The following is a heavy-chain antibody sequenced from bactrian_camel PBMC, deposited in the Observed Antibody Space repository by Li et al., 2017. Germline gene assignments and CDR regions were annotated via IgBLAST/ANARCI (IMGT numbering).Heavy chain of an antibody. CDR1: RDTYARRC. CDR2: IDTDGST. J-gene: IGHJ4*01. V-gene: IGHV3S53*01. Sequence: HVQLVESGGGSVRTGGSLRLSCVVSRDTYARRCVGWFRQTPGKEREGVAIIDTDGSTFYADSVAGRFTISQDNSKNRLSLQMNSLKPEDTARYYCAAVRDVDCPSSWAYWGYKSVGRGTQVTVS. D-gene: IGHD1*01.